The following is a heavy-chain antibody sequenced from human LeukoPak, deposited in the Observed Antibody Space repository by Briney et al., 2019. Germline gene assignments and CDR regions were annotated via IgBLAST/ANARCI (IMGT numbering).Heavy chain of an antibody. V-gene: IGHV3-23*01. CDR2: ISGSGGST. J-gene: IGHJ4*02. CDR3: AREPSVYSSGWYYIS. D-gene: IGHD6-19*01. Sequence: PGGSLRLSCAASGFTFSSYAMSWVRQAPGKGLEWVSAISGSGGSTYYADSVRGRFTISRDNSKNTLYLQMNSLRAEDTAIYYCAREPSVYSSGWYYISWGQGTLVTVSS. CDR1: GFTFSSYA.